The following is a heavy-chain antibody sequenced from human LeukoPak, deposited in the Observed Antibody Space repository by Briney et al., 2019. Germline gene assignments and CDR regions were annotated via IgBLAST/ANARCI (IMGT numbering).Heavy chain of an antibody. J-gene: IGHJ4*02. Sequence: ASVKVSCKASGGTFSSYAISWVRQAPGQGLEWMGGIIPIFGTANYAQKFQGRVTITADESTSTAYMELSSLRSEDTAVYYCARGSLDGYQNVLLWFGGLWKSRTFDYWGQGTLVTVSS. CDR3: ARGSLDGYQNVLLWFGGLWKSRTFDY. D-gene: IGHD3-10*01. CDR2: IIPIFGTA. V-gene: IGHV1-69*13. CDR1: GGTFSSYA.